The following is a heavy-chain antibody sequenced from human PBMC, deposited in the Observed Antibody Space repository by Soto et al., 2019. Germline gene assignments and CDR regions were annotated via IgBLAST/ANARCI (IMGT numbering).Heavy chain of an antibody. CDR3: ARDAALKWFDP. Sequence: SETLSLTCTVSGGSTSSGVYSWSWFRQYPGKGLEWIGFVYYSGSTYYNPSLKSRVIISVDTSKKQFSLKLSSVTAADTAVYYCARDAALKWFDPWGQGTLVTVSS. D-gene: IGHD2-15*01. CDR1: GGSTSSGVYS. J-gene: IGHJ5*02. CDR2: VYYSGST. V-gene: IGHV4-31*03.